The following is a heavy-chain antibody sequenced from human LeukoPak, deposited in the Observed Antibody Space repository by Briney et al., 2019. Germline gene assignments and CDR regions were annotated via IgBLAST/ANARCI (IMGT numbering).Heavy chain of an antibody. J-gene: IGHJ1*01. D-gene: IGHD3-22*01. CDR1: GDSLSRSDSY. Sequence: SENLSLNCSVPGDSLSRSDSYWDWIRQPPGKGLELIGTIYYSGRTYYSPSLKSRVTMSVDPSNNPFSLNLRSVTAADTAVYYCARRRYYDGSGYLEWGQGTLLSVSS. CDR3: ARRRYYDGSGYLE. CDR2: IYYSGRT. V-gene: IGHV4-39*01.